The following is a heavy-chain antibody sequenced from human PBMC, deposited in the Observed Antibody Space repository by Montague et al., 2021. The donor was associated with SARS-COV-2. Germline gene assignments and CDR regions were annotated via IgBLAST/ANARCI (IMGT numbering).Heavy chain of an antibody. CDR3: AREDPSFDAFDI. V-gene: IGHV3-23*01. Sequence: SLRLSCAASGFTFNKYAMRWVRQAPGKGLEWVASVGHPGGGTFYADSVRGWFIVSRDNSKNTVYLQMNSLRAEDTAVYYCAREDPSFDAFDIWGQGTMVTVSS. CDR2: VGHPGGGT. CDR1: GFTFNKYA. J-gene: IGHJ3*02.